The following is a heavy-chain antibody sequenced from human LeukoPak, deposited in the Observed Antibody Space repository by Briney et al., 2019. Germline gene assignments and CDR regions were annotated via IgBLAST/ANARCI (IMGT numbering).Heavy chain of an antibody. Sequence: GGSLRLSCAVSGFXFRNYEMNWVRQAPGKGLEWVSYISNSGNSIYYADSMEGRFTISRDNAKNSLYLQMNSLRAEDTAIYYCARGGARGLFFWGQGTLVTVSS. CDR1: GFXFRNYE. D-gene: IGHD2-15*01. CDR3: ARGGARGLFF. CDR2: ISNSGNSI. V-gene: IGHV3-48*03. J-gene: IGHJ4*02.